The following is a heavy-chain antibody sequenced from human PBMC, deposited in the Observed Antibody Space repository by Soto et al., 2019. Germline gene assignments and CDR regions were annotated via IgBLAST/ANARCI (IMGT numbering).Heavy chain of an antibody. V-gene: IGHV4-34*01. CDR3: SRNMMTTNAFDI. CDR2: INHSGST. Sequence: SETLSLTCAVYGGSFSAYYWSWIRQPPGKGLEWIGEINHSGSTSYNPSLKSRVTISVDTSKNQLSLKLSSVTAADTAVYYCSRNMMTTNAFDIWGQATMVTVSS. J-gene: IGHJ3*02. D-gene: IGHD3-16*01. CDR1: GGSFSAYY.